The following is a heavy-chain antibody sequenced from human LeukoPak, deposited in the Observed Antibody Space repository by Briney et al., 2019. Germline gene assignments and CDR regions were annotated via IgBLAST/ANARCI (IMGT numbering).Heavy chain of an antibody. CDR2: ISSSGSTI. J-gene: IGHJ4*02. Sequence: PGGSLRLSCAASGFTFSSYEMNWVRQAPGKGLEWVSYISSSGSTIHYADSVKGRFTISRDNAKNSLYLQMNSLRAEDTAVYYCARDGSNYDFWSGYSSFDYWGQGTLVTVSS. CDR1: GFTFSSYE. D-gene: IGHD3-3*01. CDR3: ARDGSNYDFWSGYSSFDY. V-gene: IGHV3-48*03.